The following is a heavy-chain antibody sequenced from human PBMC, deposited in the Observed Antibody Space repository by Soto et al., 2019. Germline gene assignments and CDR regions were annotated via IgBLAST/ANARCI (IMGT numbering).Heavy chain of an antibody. Sequence: GGSLRLSCAASGFTFSSYDMHWVRQAPGKGLEWVSAIGTAGDTYYPGSVKGRFTISRENAKNPLYLQMNSLRAEDTAVYYCARGRPGDPSYFDYWGQGTLVTVSS. V-gene: IGHV3-13*01. D-gene: IGHD7-27*01. J-gene: IGHJ4*02. CDR1: GFTFSSYD. CDR3: ARGRPGDPSYFDY. CDR2: IGTAGDT.